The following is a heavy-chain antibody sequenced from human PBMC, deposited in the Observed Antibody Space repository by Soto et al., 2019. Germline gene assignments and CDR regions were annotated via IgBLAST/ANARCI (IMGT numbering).Heavy chain of an antibody. D-gene: IGHD3-3*01. CDR1: GYTFSSYG. V-gene: IGHV1-18*01. J-gene: IGHJ6*03. Sequence: QVQLVQSGAEVKKPGASVKVSCKASGYTFSSYGISWVRRAPGQGLEWMGWISTYNGITNYAPKLQDRVTMTTDTSTSTAYRELRSLSSDDTAVYFCARGGVPATFDYYYRDVWGKGTTVAVSS. CDR2: ISTYNGIT. CDR3: ARGGVPATFDYYYRDV.